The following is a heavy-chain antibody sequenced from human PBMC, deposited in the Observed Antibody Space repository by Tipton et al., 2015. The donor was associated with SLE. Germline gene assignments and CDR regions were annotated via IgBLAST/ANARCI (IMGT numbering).Heavy chain of an antibody. Sequence: SLRLSCAASGFTFSNYWMSWVRQAPGKGLEWVANIKQDGSEKYYVDSVKGRFTISRDNAKNSLYLQMNSLRAADTAGYYCARRRGGYAGFDLWGRGTLVTVSS. V-gene: IGHV3-7*01. J-gene: IGHJ2*01. CDR2: IKQDGSEK. CDR3: ARRRGGYAGFDL. CDR1: GFTFSNYW. D-gene: IGHD5-12*01.